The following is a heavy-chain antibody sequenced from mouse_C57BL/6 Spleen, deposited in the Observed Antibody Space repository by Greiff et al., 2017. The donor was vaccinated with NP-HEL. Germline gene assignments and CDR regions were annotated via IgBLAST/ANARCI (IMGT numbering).Heavy chain of an antibody. CDR1: GYAFSSSW. CDR2: IYPGDGAT. J-gene: IGHJ2*01. V-gene: IGHV1-82*01. CDR3: ARTSSLDY. D-gene: IGHD1-1*01. Sequence: QVQLQQSGPELVKPGASVKISCKASGYAFSSSWMNWVKQRPGKGLEWIGRIYPGDGATNYNGKFKGKATLTADKSSSTAYMQLSSLTSEDSAVYFCARTSSLDYWGQGTTLTVSS.